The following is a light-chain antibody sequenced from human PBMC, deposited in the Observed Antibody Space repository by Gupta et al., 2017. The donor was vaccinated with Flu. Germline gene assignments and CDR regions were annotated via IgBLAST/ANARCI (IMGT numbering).Light chain of an antibody. CDR1: SSNIGSNT. CDR3: AAWDDSLNGPV. J-gene: IGLJ3*02. Sequence: QSVLTQPPSASGTPGQRVTISCSGSSSNIGSNTANWYQQLPRTAPKLLIYSDNRRPSGVPDRFSGSKTGTSASLAISGLQSEDEADYYCAAWDDSLNGPVFGGGTKLTVL. V-gene: IGLV1-44*01. CDR2: SDN.